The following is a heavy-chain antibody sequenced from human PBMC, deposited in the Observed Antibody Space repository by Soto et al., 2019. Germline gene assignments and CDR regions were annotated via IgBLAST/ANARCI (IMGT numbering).Heavy chain of an antibody. V-gene: IGHV3-48*02. CDR3: ARSVEGHFDY. CDR1: GFRFNIYS. D-gene: IGHD6-19*01. Sequence: EVQLVESGGGLVQPGGSLRLSCAASGFRFNIYSMNWIRQAPGKGLEWFAYITSDTNTIKYADSVRGRFTISRDNAKNSVDLQMNSLRDEDTAGYYCARSVEGHFDYWGQGTVVTVSS. CDR2: ITSDTNTI. J-gene: IGHJ4*02.